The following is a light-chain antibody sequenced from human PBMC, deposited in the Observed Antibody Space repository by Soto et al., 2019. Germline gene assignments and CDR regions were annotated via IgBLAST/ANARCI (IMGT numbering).Light chain of an antibody. V-gene: IGLV2-14*01. CDR3: SSYTGSRTLV. Sequence: QSALTQPASVSGSPGQSITISCTGTSRDVGGYNYVSWYQQHPGKATKLMIYEVSNRPSGVSNRFSCSKSGNAASLTISAPQAEDEAEYYCSSYTGSRTLVFGPGTKLTVL. J-gene: IGLJ1*01. CDR2: EVS. CDR1: SRDVGGYNY.